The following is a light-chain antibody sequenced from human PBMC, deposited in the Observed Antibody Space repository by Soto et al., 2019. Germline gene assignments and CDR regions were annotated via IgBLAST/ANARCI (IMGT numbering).Light chain of an antibody. V-gene: IGLV2-8*01. CDR2: EVS. J-gene: IGLJ2*01. CDR3: SSYAGSKGV. Sequence: QSALTQPPSASGSPGQSVTISCTGTISDVGGYNYVSWYQQHPGKAPTLMIYEVSKRPSGVPDRFSGSKSGNTASLTVSGLQAEDEADYYCSSYAGSKGVFGGGTKLTVL. CDR1: ISDVGGYNY.